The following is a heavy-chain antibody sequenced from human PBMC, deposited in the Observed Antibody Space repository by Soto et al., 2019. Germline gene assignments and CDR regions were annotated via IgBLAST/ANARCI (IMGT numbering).Heavy chain of an antibody. CDR3: AKEPHKYEYIWGSYKRGWFEP. CDR2: ISGSGGST. V-gene: IGHV3-23*01. Sequence: EVQLLESGGGLVQPGGSLRLSCAASGFTFSSYAMSWVRQAPGKGLEWVSAISGSGGSTYYADSVKGRFTISRDNSKNTLDLQMHSLSAEDTAVYYCAKEPHKYEYIWGSYKRGWFEPWGQGTLVTFSS. CDR1: GFTFSSYA. J-gene: IGHJ5*02. D-gene: IGHD3-16*01.